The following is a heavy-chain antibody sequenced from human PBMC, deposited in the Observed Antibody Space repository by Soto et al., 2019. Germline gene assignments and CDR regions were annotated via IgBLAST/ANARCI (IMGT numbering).Heavy chain of an antibody. CDR2: IIPIFGTA. D-gene: IGHD3-10*01. Sequence: QVQLVQSGAEVKKPGSSVKVSCKASGGTFSSYAISWVRHAPGQGLEWMGGIIPIFGTANYAQKFQGRVTITADESTSTAYMELSSLRSEDTAVYYCARRPITMVRGSSTDNWFDPWGQGTLVTVSS. V-gene: IGHV1-69*01. CDR3: ARRPITMVRGSSTDNWFDP. CDR1: GGTFSSYA. J-gene: IGHJ5*02.